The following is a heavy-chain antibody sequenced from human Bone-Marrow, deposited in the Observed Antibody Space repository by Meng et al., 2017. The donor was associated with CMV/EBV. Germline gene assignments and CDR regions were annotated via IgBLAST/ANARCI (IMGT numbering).Heavy chain of an antibody. CDR1: GGTFSSYA. Sequence: SVKVSCKASGGTFSSYAISWVRQAPGQGLEWMGGIIPIFGTANYAQKFQGRVTITTDESTSTAYMELSSLRSEDTAVYYCARYGIAAAGMGGDYYYGMDVWGQGNTVTVSS. D-gene: IGHD6-13*01. CDR3: ARYGIAAAGMGGDYYYGMDV. J-gene: IGHJ6*02. CDR2: IIPIFGTA. V-gene: IGHV1-69*05.